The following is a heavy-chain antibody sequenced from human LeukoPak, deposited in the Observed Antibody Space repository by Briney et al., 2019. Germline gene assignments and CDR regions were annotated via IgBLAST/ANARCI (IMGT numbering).Heavy chain of an antibody. V-gene: IGHV3-9*01. CDR2: ISWNSGSI. CDR1: GFTFDDYA. CDR3: AKDVSLYGDYVFDY. Sequence: PGGSLRLSCAASGFTFDDYAMHWVRHAPGKGLEWVSGISWNSGSIGYADSVKGRFTISRDNAKNSLYLQMNSLRAEDTALYYCAKDVSLYGDYVFDYWGQGTLVTVSS. J-gene: IGHJ4*02. D-gene: IGHD4-17*01.